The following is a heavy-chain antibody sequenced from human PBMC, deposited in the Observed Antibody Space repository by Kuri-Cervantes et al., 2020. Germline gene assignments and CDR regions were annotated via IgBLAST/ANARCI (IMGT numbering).Heavy chain of an antibody. J-gene: IGHJ4*02. CDR1: GFTFSNNV. CDR2: ISNSGSAI. D-gene: IGHD1-26*01. CDR3: ARDIVGATFPFDY. V-gene: IGHV3-48*02. Sequence: GGSLRLSCAASGFTFSNNVMNWVRQAPGKGLEWVSYISNSGSAIYYADSVKGRFTISRDNANNSLYLQMNSLRDEDTAVYYCARDIVGATFPFDYWGQGTLVTVSS.